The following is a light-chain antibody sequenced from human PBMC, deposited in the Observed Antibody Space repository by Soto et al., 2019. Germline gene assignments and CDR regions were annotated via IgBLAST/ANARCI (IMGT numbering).Light chain of an antibody. CDR2: EVT. V-gene: IGLV2-8*01. J-gene: IGLJ1*01. CDR3: ASYAGTKLFV. Sequence: QSVLTQPPSASGSPGQSLTISCTGTSSDVGFYNFVSWYQQRPGKAPKLVIYEVTKRPSGVPDRFSGSKSGSTASLTVSGLQADDEADYYCASYAGTKLFVFGSGTKVIVL. CDR1: SSDVGFYNF.